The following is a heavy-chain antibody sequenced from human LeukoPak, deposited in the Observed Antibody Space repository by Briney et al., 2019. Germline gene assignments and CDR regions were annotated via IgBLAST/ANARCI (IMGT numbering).Heavy chain of an antibody. V-gene: IGHV4-61*02. CDR2: IYSSGST. CDR3: ARGVVPAVNWFDP. CDR1: GGSISSGSYY. J-gene: IGHJ5*02. Sequence: PSETPSLTCTVSGGSISSGSYYWSWIRQPAGKGLEWIGRIYSSGSTNYNPSLKSRVTISVDTSKNQFSLKLSSVTAADTAVYYCARGVVPAVNWFDPWGQGTLVTVSS. D-gene: IGHD2-2*01.